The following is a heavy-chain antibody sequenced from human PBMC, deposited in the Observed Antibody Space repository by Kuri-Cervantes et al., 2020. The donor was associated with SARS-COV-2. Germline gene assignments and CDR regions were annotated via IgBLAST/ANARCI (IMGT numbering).Heavy chain of an antibody. D-gene: IGHD2-15*01. V-gene: IGHV3-30*18. Sequence: GESLKISCAASEFTFSSYAMHWVRQAPGKGLEWVALISYDGSNKYYADSVKGRFAISRDNSKNTLSLEMDSLRADDTAVYYCAKDPNGIVVVVAAIDPWGQGTLVTVSS. CDR2: ISYDGSNK. J-gene: IGHJ5*02. CDR3: AKDPNGIVVVVAAIDP. CDR1: EFTFSSYA.